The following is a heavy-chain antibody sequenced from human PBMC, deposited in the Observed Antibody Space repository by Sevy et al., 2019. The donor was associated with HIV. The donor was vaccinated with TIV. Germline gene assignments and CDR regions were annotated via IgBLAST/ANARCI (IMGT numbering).Heavy chain of an antibody. V-gene: IGHV3-48*03. D-gene: IGHD3-10*01. CDR2: ISSSGSTI. CDR3: PRDQYYGSGSYYPVYYYYYYGMDV. CDR1: GFTFSSYE. Sequence: GGSLRLSCAASGFTFSSYEMNWVRQAPGKGLEWVSYISSSGSTIYYADSVKGRFTISRDNAKNSLYLQMNSLRAEDTAVYYCPRDQYYGSGSYYPVYYYYYYGMDVWGQGTTVTVSS. J-gene: IGHJ6*02.